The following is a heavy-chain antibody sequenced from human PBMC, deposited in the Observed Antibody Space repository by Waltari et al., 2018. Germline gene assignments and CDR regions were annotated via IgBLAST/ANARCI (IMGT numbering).Heavy chain of an antibody. CDR1: GYSFTSYW. Sequence: EVQLVQSGAEVKKPGESLKISCTGSGYSFTSYWIGGVRQMPGKGLEWMGIIYPGDSDTRYSPSFQGQVTISADKSISTAYLQWSSLKASDTAMYYCARQRVGATRRDAFDIWGQGTMVTVSS. CDR3: ARQRVGATRRDAFDI. J-gene: IGHJ3*02. V-gene: IGHV5-51*01. D-gene: IGHD1-26*01. CDR2: IYPGDSDT.